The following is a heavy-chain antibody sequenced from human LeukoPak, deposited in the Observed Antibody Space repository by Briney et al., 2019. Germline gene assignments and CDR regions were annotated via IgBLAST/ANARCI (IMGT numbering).Heavy chain of an antibody. Sequence: SETLSLTCAVYGGSFSGYYWSWIRQPPGKGLEWIGEINHSGSTNYNPSLKSRVTISVDTSKNQFSLKLSSVTAADTAVYYCARLSTYLYYYGSGIDYWDQGTLVTVSS. CDR3: ARLSTYLYYYGSGIDY. CDR2: INHSGST. J-gene: IGHJ4*02. V-gene: IGHV4-34*01. D-gene: IGHD3-10*01. CDR1: GGSFSGYY.